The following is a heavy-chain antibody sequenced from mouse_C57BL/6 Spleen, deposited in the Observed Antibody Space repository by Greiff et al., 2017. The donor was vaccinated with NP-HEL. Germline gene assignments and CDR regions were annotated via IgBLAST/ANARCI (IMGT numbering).Heavy chain of an antibody. CDR2: ISGGGGNT. V-gene: IGHV5-9*01. D-gene: IGHD1-1*01. Sequence: EVMLVESGGGLVKPGGSLKLSCAASGFTFSSYTMSWVRQTPEKRLEWVATISGGGGNTYYPDSVKGRFTISRDNAKNTLYLQMSRLRSEDTALYYCARIYYYGSSYGYFDVWGTGTTVTVSS. CDR3: ARIYYYGSSYGYFDV. J-gene: IGHJ1*03. CDR1: GFTFSSYT.